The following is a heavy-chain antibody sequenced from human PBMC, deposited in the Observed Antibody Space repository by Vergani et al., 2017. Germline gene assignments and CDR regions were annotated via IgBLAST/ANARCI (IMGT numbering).Heavy chain of an antibody. J-gene: IGHJ6*04. CDR1: GFTVSSNY. Sequence: EVQLVESGGGLVQPGGSLRLSCAASGFTVSSNYMSWVRQAPGKGLEWVSAISGSSSTIYYADSVKGRFTISRDNAKNSLYLQMNSLRAEDTAVYYCARSSTSSSLDVWGKGTTVTVSS. D-gene: IGHD2-2*01. CDR2: ISGSSSTI. CDR3: ARSSTSSSLDV. V-gene: IGHV3-48*04.